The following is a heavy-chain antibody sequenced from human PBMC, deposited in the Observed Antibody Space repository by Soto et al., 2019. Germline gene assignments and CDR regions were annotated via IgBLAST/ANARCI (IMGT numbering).Heavy chain of an antibody. CDR1: GGTFSSYT. V-gene: IGHV1-69*02. D-gene: IGHD2-15*01. CDR2: IIPILGIA. J-gene: IGHJ5*02. CDR3: ARAWRGYCSGGSCYSFSNWFDP. Sequence: GASVKVSCKASGGTFSSYTISWVRQAPGQGLEWMGRIIPILGIANYAQKFQGRVTITADKSTSTAYMELSSLRSEDTAVYYCARAWRGYCSGGSCYSFSNWFDPWGQGTLVTVSS.